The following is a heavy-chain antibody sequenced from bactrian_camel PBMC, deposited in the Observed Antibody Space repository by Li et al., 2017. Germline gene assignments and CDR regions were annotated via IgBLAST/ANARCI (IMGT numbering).Heavy chain of an antibody. CDR1: GYTYSRIC. J-gene: IGHJ6*01. CDR2: IDNDGKP. CDR3: AARGPYCYTKLSVRDFTY. D-gene: IGHD2*01. Sequence: HVQLVESGGGSVQAGGSLRLSCAASGYTYSRICMGWFRQAPGKEREWVATIDNDGKPTYADSVKGRFTISKETDKKTVYLQMNSLKPEDTAMYYCAARGPYCYTKLSVRDFTYWGQGTQVTVS. V-gene: IGHV3S53*01.